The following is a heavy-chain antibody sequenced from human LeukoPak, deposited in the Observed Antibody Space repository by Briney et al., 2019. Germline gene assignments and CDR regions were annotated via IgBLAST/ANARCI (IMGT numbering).Heavy chain of an antibody. CDR2: INHSGST. D-gene: IGHD2-2*01. Sequence: PSETLSLTCAVYGGSFSGYYWSWIRQPPGKGLEWIGEINHSGSTNYNPSLKSRVTISVYTSKNQFSLKLSSVTAADTAVYYCARRSSPTATSGVGFDPWGQGTLVTVSS. J-gene: IGHJ5*02. CDR1: GGSFSGYY. CDR3: ARRSSPTATSGVGFDP. V-gene: IGHV4-34*01.